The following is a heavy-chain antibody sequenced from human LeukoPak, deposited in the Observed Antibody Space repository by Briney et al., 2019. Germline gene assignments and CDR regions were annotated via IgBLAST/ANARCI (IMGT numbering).Heavy chain of an antibody. D-gene: IGHD2-8*01. J-gene: IGHJ4*02. CDR1: GVAISSHY. CDR3: ARMVFGIMAGYYHDS. Sequence: SETLSLTCNVSGVAISSHYWSWLRQPPGKGLEWTGYRYHNGDSNYNPSLRSRVTVSIDMSKSQVSLSLNSVTAAETAVYYCARMVFGIMAGYYHDSWGQGTLVTVSS. V-gene: IGHV4-59*11. CDR2: RYHNGDS.